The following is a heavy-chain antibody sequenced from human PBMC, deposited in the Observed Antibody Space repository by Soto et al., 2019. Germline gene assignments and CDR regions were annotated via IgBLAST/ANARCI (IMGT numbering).Heavy chain of an antibody. J-gene: IGHJ6*02. Sequence: PSETLSLTCTVSGGSIRSGGYYWSWVRQNPRRGLEWIGNIYYSGNTYYNPSLKSRLTISVDTSKNQFSLNLRSVTAADTAVYYCARDRLMATAGTARHYFGLDVWGQGTTVTAP. D-gene: IGHD5-18*01. CDR2: IYYSGNT. CDR3: ARDRLMATAGTARHYFGLDV. CDR1: GGSIRSGGYY. V-gene: IGHV4-31*03.